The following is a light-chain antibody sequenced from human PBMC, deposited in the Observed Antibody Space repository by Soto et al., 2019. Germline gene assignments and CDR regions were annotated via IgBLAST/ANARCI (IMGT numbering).Light chain of an antibody. CDR3: EAWDDSLYGAV. CDR1: SSNIGTNT. Sequence: QPVLTQPPAASGTPGQRVTISCSGSSSNIGTNTVNWYQQLPGTAPKLLIYSNDLRPSGVPDRFSGSKSGTSASLASSGLQSEDEADYYCEAWDDSLYGAVFGGGTKVTVL. CDR2: SND. V-gene: IGLV1-44*01. J-gene: IGLJ2*01.